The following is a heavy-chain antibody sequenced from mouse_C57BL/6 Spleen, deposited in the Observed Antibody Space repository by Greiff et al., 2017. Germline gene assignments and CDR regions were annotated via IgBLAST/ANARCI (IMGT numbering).Heavy chain of an antibody. CDR3: ARVRRRGGVFDY. CDR1: GYTFPSYW. Sequence: QVQLQQPGAELVRPGSSVKLSCKASGYTFPSYWMAWVKQRPGQGLEWIGNIYPSDSETHYNQKFKDTATLTVDKSSSTAYMQLSSLTSEDSAVYDCARVRRRGGVFDYWGQGTTLTVSS. D-gene: IGHD2-14*01. V-gene: IGHV1-61*01. J-gene: IGHJ2*01. CDR2: IYPSDSET.